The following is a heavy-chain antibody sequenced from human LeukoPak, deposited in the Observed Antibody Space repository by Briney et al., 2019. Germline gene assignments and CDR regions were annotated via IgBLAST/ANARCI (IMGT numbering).Heavy chain of an antibody. Sequence: SETLSLTCTVSGGSISSYYCSWIRQPPGKGLEWIWYIYYSGSTNYNPSLKSRVTISVDTSKNQFSLKLSSVTAADTAVYYCARHQYSSSSILLGYWGQGTLVTVSS. J-gene: IGHJ4*02. V-gene: IGHV4-59*08. CDR2: IYYSGST. D-gene: IGHD6-6*01. CDR1: GGSISSYY. CDR3: ARHQYSSSSILLGY.